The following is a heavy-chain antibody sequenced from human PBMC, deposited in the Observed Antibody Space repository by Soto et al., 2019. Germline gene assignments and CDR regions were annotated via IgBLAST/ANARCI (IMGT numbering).Heavy chain of an antibody. V-gene: IGHV1-69*13. CDR3: ARDHSSSWLNYFDY. CDR1: GGTFSSYA. Sequence: ASVKVSCKASGGTFSSYAISWVRQAPGQGLEWMGGIIPIFGTANYAQKFQGRVTITADESTSTVYMELSSLRSEDTAVYYCARDHSSSWLNYFDYWGQGTLVTVSS. CDR2: IIPIFGTA. J-gene: IGHJ4*02. D-gene: IGHD6-13*01.